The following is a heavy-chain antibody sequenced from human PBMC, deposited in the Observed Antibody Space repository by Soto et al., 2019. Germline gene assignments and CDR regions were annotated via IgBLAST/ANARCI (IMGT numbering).Heavy chain of an antibody. CDR3: TTDETMVRGVVDPTY. J-gene: IGHJ4*02. Sequence: GGSLRLSCAASGFTFSNAWMSWVRQAPGKGLEWVGRIKSKTDGGTTDYAAPVKGRFTISRDDSKNTLYLQMNSLKTEDTAVYYCTTDETMVRGVVDPTYWGQGTLVNVSS. CDR2: IKSKTDGGTT. V-gene: IGHV3-15*01. D-gene: IGHD3-10*01. CDR1: GFTFSNAW.